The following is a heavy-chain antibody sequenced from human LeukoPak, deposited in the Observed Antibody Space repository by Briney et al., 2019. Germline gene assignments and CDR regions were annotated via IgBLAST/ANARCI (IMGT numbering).Heavy chain of an antibody. CDR3: ARDRDYGSGIFNY. D-gene: IGHD3-10*01. J-gene: IGHJ4*02. CDR1: GSFTGYY. CDR2: INPNSGGT. V-gene: IGHV1-2*02. Sequence: ASVKVSCKASGSFTGYYMHWVRQAPGQGLEWMGWINPNSGGTNYAQKFQGRVTMTRDTSISTAYMELNRLRSDDTAVYYCARDRDYGSGIFNYWGQGTLVTVSS.